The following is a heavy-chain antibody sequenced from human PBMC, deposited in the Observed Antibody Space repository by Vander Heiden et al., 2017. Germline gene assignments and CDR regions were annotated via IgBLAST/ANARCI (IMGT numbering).Heavy chain of an antibody. CDR3: ARVLGYCSSTSCHTYGMDV. D-gene: IGHD2-2*01. J-gene: IGHJ6*02. CDR1: GCSFTSYG. Sequence: QVQLVQSGAEVKKPVGSVKVSCQASGCSFTSYGFSWVRQAPGQGLEWMGWISAYNGNTNYAQKLQGRVTMTTDTSTSTAYMELRSLRSDDTAVYYCARVLGYCSSTSCHTYGMDVWGQGTTVTVSS. V-gene: IGHV1-18*01. CDR2: ISAYNGNT.